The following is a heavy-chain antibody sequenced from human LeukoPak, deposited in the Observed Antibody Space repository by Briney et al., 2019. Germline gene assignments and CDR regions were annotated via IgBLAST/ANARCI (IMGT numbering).Heavy chain of an antibody. CDR3: AKDISPYYYGSGSYSPADY. Sequence: GGSLRLSCAASGFTFSSYAMSWVRQAPGKGLEWVSAISGDGGSTYYADSVKGRFTISRDNSKNSLYLQMNSLRTEDTALYYCAKDISPYYYGSGSYSPADYWGQGTLVTASS. D-gene: IGHD3-10*01. CDR1: GFTFSSYA. V-gene: IGHV3-43*02. J-gene: IGHJ4*02. CDR2: ISGDGGST.